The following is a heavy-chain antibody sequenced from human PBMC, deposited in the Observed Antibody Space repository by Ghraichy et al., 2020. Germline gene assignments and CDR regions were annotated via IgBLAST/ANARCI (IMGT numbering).Heavy chain of an antibody. Sequence: SETLSLTCTVSGGSISSSSYYWGWIRQPPGKGLEWIGSIYYSGSTYYNPSLKSRVTISVDTSKNQFSLKLSSVTAADTAVYYCARHGVGATVNWFDPWGQGTLVTVSS. V-gene: IGHV4-39*01. CDR2: IYYSGST. CDR1: GGSISSSSYY. D-gene: IGHD1-26*01. CDR3: ARHGVGATVNWFDP. J-gene: IGHJ5*02.